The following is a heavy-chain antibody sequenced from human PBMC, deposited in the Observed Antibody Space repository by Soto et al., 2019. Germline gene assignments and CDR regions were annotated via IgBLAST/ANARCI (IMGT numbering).Heavy chain of an antibody. CDR1: GYTFTSYA. CDR3: ARDQGITTYGVYSMYYYGMDV. J-gene: IGHJ6*02. Sequence: ASVKVSCKASGYTFTSYAMHWVRQAPGQRLEWMGWINAGNGNTKYSQKFQGRVTITRDKSASKAYMDLSSLRSDDTAVYCCARDQGITTYGVYSMYYYGMDVWGQGTTVTVSS. D-gene: IGHD3-3*01. CDR2: INAGNGNT. V-gene: IGHV1-3*01.